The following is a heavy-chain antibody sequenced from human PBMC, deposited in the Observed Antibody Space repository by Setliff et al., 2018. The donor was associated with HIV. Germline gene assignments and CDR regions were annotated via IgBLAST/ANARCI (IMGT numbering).Heavy chain of an antibody. V-gene: IGHV4-39*01. J-gene: IGHJ5*02. CDR2: IYYSGST. D-gene: IGHD3-22*01. CDR3: ASRVYYYDSSGYLREEGFDP. Sequence: PSETLSLTCTVSGGSISNSRYYWSWIRQPPGKGLEWIGNIYYSGSTYYNPSLKSRVTISVDTSKNQFSLKLSSVTAADAAVYYCASRVYYYDSSGYLREEGFDPWGQGTWSPSPQ. CDR1: GGSISNSRYY.